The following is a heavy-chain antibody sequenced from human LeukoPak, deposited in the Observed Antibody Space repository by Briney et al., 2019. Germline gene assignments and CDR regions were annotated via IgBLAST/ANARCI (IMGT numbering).Heavy chain of an antibody. CDR3: ATTNDIGNYYFDF. J-gene: IGHJ4*02. D-gene: IGHD4-23*01. V-gene: IGHV3-11*06. CDR1: GFTFSDYC. CDR2: ISGNSGYT. Sequence: PGGSPRLSCAASGFTFSDYCMSWIRQAPGKGLEWVSYISGNSGYTNYADSVKGRFTISRDNAKNSLFLHMNSLRPEDTALYYCATTNDIGNYYFDFWGQGSLVTVSS.